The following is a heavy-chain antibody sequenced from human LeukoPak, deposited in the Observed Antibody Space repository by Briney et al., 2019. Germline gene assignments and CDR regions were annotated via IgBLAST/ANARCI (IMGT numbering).Heavy chain of an antibody. Sequence: PGGSLRLSCVGSKFTFSSSWMTWVRQAPGKGLEWVGNINQDGNEIQYVDSVKGRFTISRDNSKNTLYLQMNSLRAEDTAVYYCARDSAKYSSSCHSYYYYGMDVWGQGTTVTVSS. CDR3: ARDSAKYSSSCHSYYYYGMDV. J-gene: IGHJ6*02. D-gene: IGHD6-13*01. CDR1: KFTFSSSW. V-gene: IGHV3-7*01. CDR2: INQDGNEI.